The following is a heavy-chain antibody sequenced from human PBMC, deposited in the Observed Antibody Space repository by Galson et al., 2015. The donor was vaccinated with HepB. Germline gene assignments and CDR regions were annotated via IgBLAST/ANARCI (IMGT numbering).Heavy chain of an antibody. J-gene: IGHJ6*02. V-gene: IGHV3-23*01. D-gene: IGHD3-10*01. CDR2: ISGSGGST. Sequence: SLRLSCAASGFTFSSYAMSWVRQAPGKGLEWVSAISGSGGSTYYADSVKGRFTISRDNSKNTLYLQMNSLRAEDTAVYYCAKDPALLWFGEWELGANYYYYYGMDVWGQGTTVTVSS. CDR3: AKDPALLWFGEWELGANYYYYYGMDV. CDR1: GFTFSSYA.